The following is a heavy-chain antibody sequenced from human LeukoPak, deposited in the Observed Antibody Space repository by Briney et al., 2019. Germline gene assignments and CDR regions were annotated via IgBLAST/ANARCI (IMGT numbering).Heavy chain of an antibody. D-gene: IGHD3-10*01. CDR2: ISGSGGST. CDR1: GFTFSSYA. Sequence: GGSLRLSCAASGFTFSSYAMSWVRQAPGKGLEWVSAISGSGGSTYYADSVKGRFTISRDNSKNTLYLQMNSLGAEDTAVYYCAKGSNYYGSGSDFDYWGQGTLVTVSS. V-gene: IGHV3-23*01. J-gene: IGHJ4*02. CDR3: AKGSNYYGSGSDFDY.